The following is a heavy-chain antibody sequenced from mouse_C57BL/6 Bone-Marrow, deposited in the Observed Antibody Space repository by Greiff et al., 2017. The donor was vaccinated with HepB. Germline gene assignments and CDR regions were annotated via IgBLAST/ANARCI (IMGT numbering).Heavy chain of an antibody. V-gene: IGHV5-16*01. J-gene: IGHJ1*03. D-gene: IGHD1-1*01. Sequence: EVKLVESEGGLVQPGRSMKLSCTASGFTFSDYYMAWVRQVPEKGLEWVANINYDGSSTYYLDSLKSRFIISRDNAKNILYLQMSSLKSEDTATYYCAREITTVVAPGYFDVWGTGTTVTVSS. CDR3: AREITTVVAPGYFDV. CDR1: GFTFSDYY. CDR2: INYDGSST.